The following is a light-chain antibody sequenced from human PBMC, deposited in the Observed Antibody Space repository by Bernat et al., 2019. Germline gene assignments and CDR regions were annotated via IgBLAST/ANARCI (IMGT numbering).Light chain of an antibody. J-gene: IGLJ3*02. Sequence: SLVLAQPPSVSVAPGKTARITCDNIRRTSVHWYQQRPGQAPVLVVFDDRDRPSGVPDRFSGSSSENTATLTISRVEVGDEADYFCPVWDNTRDHPAVFGGGTQLTVL. CDR2: DDR. CDR3: PVWDNTRDHPAV. CDR1: NIRRTS. V-gene: IGLV3-21*03.